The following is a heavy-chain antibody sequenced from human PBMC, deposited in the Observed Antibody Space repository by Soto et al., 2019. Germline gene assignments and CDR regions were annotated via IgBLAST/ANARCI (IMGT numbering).Heavy chain of an antibody. CDR2: ISYDGSNK. V-gene: IGHV3-30-3*01. Sequence: GGALRVSCAASGFTFSSYAMHWVRQAPGKGLEWVAVISYDGSNKYYADSVKGRFTISRDNSKNTLYLQMNSLRAEDTAVYYCARASDYYDSSGYYSRWRTDAFDIWGQGTMVTVSS. J-gene: IGHJ3*02. CDR3: ARASDYYDSSGYYSRWRTDAFDI. CDR1: GFTFSSYA. D-gene: IGHD3-22*01.